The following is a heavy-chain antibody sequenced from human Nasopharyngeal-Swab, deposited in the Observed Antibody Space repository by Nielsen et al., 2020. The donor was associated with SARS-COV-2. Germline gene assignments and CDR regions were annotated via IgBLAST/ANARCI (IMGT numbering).Heavy chain of an antibody. CDR3: ARDRSLLPAANDALDV. V-gene: IGHV1-18*01. Sequence: ASVKVSCKASGYTFTGYGMSWVRQAPGRGLEWMGWIRMYNGKTHYAQKFQGRVTMSTDTSTNTAHMELKSLTSHDTAVYFCARDRSLLPAANDALDVWGQGTTVTISS. J-gene: IGHJ3*01. CDR2: IRMYNGKT. CDR1: GYTFTGYG. D-gene: IGHD6-13*01.